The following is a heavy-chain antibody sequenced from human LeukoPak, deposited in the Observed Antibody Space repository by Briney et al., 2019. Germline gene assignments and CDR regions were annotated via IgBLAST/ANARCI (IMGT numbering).Heavy chain of an antibody. V-gene: IGHV4-59*12. D-gene: IGHD3-16*02. CDR3: AAHGDYDYVWGSYRSNWFDP. Sequence: PSETLSLTCTVSGGSISSYYWSWIRQPPGKGLEWIGYISYSGSTNHNPSLKSRVTISVDTSKNQFSLKLSSVTAADTAVYSCAAHGDYDYVWGSYRSNWFDPWGQGTLVTVSS. CDR1: GGSISSYY. J-gene: IGHJ5*02. CDR2: ISYSGST.